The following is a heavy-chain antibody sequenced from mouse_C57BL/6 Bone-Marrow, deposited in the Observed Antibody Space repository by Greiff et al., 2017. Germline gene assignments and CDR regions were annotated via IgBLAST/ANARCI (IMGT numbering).Heavy chain of an antibody. CDR1: GYTFTDYE. CDR3: TRWGYSNSYAMDY. J-gene: IGHJ4*01. V-gene: IGHV1-15*01. Sequence: QVQLQQSGAELVRPGASVTLSCKASGYTFTDYEMHWVKQTPVHGLEWIGAIDPETGGTAYNQKFKGKAILTADKSSSTAYMELRSLTSEDSAVYYCTRWGYSNSYAMDYWGQGTSVTVSS. CDR2: IDPETGGT. D-gene: IGHD2-5*01.